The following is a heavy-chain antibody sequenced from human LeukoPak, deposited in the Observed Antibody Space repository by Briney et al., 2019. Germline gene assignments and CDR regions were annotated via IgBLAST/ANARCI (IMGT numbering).Heavy chain of an antibody. CDR3: ARDLYPDRRRDGYNLGY. J-gene: IGHJ4*02. CDR2: IYYSGST. Sequence: PSETLSLTCTVSGGSISSHYWSWIRQPPGKGLEWIGYIYYSGSTNCNPSLKSRVTISVDTSKNQFSLKLSSVTAADTAVYYCARDLYPDRRRDGYNLGYWGQGTLVTVSS. CDR1: GGSISSHY. V-gene: IGHV4-59*11. D-gene: IGHD5-24*01.